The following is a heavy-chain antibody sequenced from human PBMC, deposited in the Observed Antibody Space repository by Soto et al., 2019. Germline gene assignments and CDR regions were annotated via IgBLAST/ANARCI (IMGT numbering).Heavy chain of an antibody. CDR1: GYTFTGYY. V-gene: IGHV1-2*02. Sequence: GASVKVSCKASGYTFTGYYMHWVRQAPGQGLEWMGWINPNSGGTNYAQKFQGRVTMTRDTSISTTYMELSRLRSDDTAVYYCARGAYYDFWSGYSYYFDYWGQGTLVTVSS. CDR3: ARGAYYDFWSGYSYYFDY. CDR2: INPNSGGT. J-gene: IGHJ4*02. D-gene: IGHD3-3*01.